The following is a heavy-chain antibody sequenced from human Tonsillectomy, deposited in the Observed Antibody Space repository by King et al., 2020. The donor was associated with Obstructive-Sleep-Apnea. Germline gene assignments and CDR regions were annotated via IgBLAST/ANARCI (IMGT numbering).Heavy chain of an antibody. CDR1: GFTFSRYS. J-gene: IGHJ3*02. Sequence: VQLVESGGGLVQPGGSLRLSCAASGFTFSRYSMNWVRQAPGKGLEWVSYISSSSSTIYYADSVKGRFTISRDNAKNSLYLQMNSLRAEDTAVYYCARRSIEVAARAFDIWGQGTMVTVSS. CDR3: ARRSIEVAARAFDI. D-gene: IGHD6-19*01. CDR2: ISSSSSTI. V-gene: IGHV3-48*01.